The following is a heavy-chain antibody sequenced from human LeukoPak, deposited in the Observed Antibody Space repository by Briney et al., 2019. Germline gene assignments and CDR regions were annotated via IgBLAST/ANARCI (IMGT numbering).Heavy chain of an antibody. CDR2: INHSGST. J-gene: IGHJ5*02. V-gene: IGHV4-34*01. CDR1: GGSFSGYY. Sequence: PSETLSLTCAVYGGSFSGYYWSWIRQPPGKGLEWIGEINHSGSTNYNPSLKSRVTISVDTSKNQFSLKLSSVTAADTAAYYCARGKPSSWYLKGIWFDPWGQGTLVTVSS. D-gene: IGHD6-13*01. CDR3: ARGKPSSWYLKGIWFDP.